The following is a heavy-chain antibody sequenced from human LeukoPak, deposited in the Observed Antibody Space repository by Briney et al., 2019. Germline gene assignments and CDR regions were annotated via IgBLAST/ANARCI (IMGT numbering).Heavy chain of an antibody. D-gene: IGHD3-22*01. CDR1: GGSISSVDYY. Sequence: PSDTLSLTCTVSGGSISSVDYYWSWIRQPPGKGLEWIGYIYYSGSTYYNPSLKSRVTILVDTSKNQFSLKLSSVTAADTAVYYCASHGRSGYFDYWGQGTLVTVSS. V-gene: IGHV4-30-4*02. J-gene: IGHJ4*02. CDR3: ASHGRSGYFDY. CDR2: IYYSGST.